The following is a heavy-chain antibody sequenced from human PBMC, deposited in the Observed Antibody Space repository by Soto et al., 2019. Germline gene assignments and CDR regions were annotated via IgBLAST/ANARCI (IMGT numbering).Heavy chain of an antibody. D-gene: IGHD4-4*01. Sequence: ASVKVSCKASGGTFSSYAISWVRQAPGQGLEWMGGIIPIFGTANYGQKFQGRVTITADESTSTAYMELSSLRSEDTAVYYCARDPDYSIPKVNYYYYGMDVWGQGTTVTVSS. V-gene: IGHV1-69*13. CDR3: ARDPDYSIPKVNYYYYGMDV. J-gene: IGHJ6*02. CDR2: IIPIFGTA. CDR1: GGTFSSYA.